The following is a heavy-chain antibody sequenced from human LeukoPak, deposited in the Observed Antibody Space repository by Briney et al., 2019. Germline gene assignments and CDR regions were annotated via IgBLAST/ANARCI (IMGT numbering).Heavy chain of an antibody. CDR1: GFTFSSYA. J-gene: IGHJ6*02. V-gene: IGHV3-64*04. CDR2: IVSNGGST. Sequence: AGGSLRLSCSASGFTFSSYAMHWVRQAPGKGLECVAAIVSNGGSTYYADSVKGRFTISRDNSKNTLYLQMNSLRAEDTAVYYCAKDRAPMDVWGQGTTVTVSS. CDR3: AKDRAPMDV.